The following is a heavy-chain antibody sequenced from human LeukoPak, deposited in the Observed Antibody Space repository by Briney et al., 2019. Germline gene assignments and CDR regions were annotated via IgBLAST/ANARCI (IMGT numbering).Heavy chain of an antibody. V-gene: IGHV4-39*01. CDR2: IYYSGST. J-gene: IGHJ4*02. CDR1: GGSISSSSYY. CDR3: ASWGFSGSYYKNY. Sequence: SETLSLTCTVSGGSISSSSYYWGWIRQPPGKGLEWIGSIYYSGSTYYNPSLESRVTISVDTSKNQFSLKLSSVTAADTAVYYCASWGFSGSYYKNYWGQGTLVTVSS. D-gene: IGHD1-26*01.